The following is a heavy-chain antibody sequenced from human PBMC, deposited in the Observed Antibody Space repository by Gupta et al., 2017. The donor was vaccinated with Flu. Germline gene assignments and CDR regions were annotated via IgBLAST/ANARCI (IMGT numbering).Heavy chain of an antibody. Sequence: QVQLVESGGGVVQPGRSLRLSCAACGFIFSTSAMHWVPQATGKGREWGAVTRYDGRKKDDADYVKGRFTISRDNSKHTLLLEMISLRAEDTAVYYCAREIIGGAFDIWGQGTLVTVSS. CDR1: GFIFSTSA. J-gene: IGHJ3*02. CDR3: AREIIGGAFDI. CDR2: TRYDGRKK. V-gene: IGHV3-33*01. D-gene: IGHD3-16*01.